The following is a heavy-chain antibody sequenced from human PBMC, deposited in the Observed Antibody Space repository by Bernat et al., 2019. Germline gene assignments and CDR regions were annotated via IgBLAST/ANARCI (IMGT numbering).Heavy chain of an antibody. CDR1: GGSISSDY. CDR3: AGGWGGSGPGVMDV. CDR2: ISYSGSA. V-gene: IGHV4-59*01. D-gene: IGHD3-10*01. Sequence: QVQLQESGPGLVKPSETLSLTCTVSGGSISSDYWSWHRQSPGKGLEWIGYISYSGSANYNPSLKSRVTISVDASKKHFSLNLRSVTAADTAVYYCAGGWGGSGPGVMDVWGQGTTVTV. J-gene: IGHJ6*01.